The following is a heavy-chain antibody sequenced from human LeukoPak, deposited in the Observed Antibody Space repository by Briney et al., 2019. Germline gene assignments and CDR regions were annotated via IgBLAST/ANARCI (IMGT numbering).Heavy chain of an antibody. CDR2: INPNSGGT. CDR3: ARATVGAMRGALDY. D-gene: IGHD1-26*01. CDR1: GYTFTGYY. J-gene: IGHJ4*02. V-gene: IGHV1-2*06. Sequence: ASVKVSCKASGYTFTGYYMHWVRQAPGQGLEWMGRINPNSGGTNYAQKFQGRVTMTRDTSTSTVYMELSSLRSEDTAVYYCARATVGAMRGALDYWGQGTLVTVSS.